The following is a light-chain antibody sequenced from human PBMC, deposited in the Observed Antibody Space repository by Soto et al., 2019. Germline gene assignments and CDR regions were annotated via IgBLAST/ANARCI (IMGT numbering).Light chain of an antibody. Sequence: QSVLTQPPSASGAPGQRVSISCSGSTSNIGSNPVNWYQQLPGTAPKLLIYINNQRPSGVPDRFSGSKSGTSASLAISGLQSEDEADHYCAAWDDSLNAVVFGGRTKVTVL. J-gene: IGLJ2*01. CDR3: AAWDDSLNAVV. CDR2: INN. CDR1: TSNIGSNP. V-gene: IGLV1-44*01.